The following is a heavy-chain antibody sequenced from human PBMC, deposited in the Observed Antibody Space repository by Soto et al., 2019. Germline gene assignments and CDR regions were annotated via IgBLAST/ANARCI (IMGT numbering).Heavy chain of an antibody. V-gene: IGHV3-48*01. CDR2: ISSSSSTI. CDR3: ARGDYDMDV. CDR1: GFTFSSYS. J-gene: IGHJ6*02. Sequence: EVQLVESGGGLVQPGGSLRLSCAASGFTFSSYSMNWVRQAPGKGLEWASYISSSSSTIYYADSVKGRIIISRDNAKNSLYLQMNSLRAEDTAVYYCARGDYDMDVWGQGTTVTVSS.